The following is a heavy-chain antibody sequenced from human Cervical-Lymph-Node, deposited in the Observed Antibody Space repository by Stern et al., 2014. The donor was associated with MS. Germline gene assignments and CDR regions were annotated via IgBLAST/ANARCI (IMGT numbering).Heavy chain of an antibody. V-gene: IGHV2-5*02. Sequence: QITLKESGPTLAKPTQTLTLTCTFSGFSFSSGVGLCWIRQSPEKALEWLALIYWDDDKHYNPSLKNRLAITKDTSKNQVVLTMTNMGPMDSGTYFCAHRRGFCSGGYCYKGFGRLDPWGQGTLVTVSS. CDR2: IYWDDDK. CDR1: GFSFSSGVG. D-gene: IGHD2-15*01. J-gene: IGHJ5*02. CDR3: AHRRGFCSGGYCYKGFGRLDP.